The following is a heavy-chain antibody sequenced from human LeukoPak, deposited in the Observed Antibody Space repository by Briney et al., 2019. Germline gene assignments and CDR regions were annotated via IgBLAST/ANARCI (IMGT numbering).Heavy chain of an antibody. V-gene: IGHV4-31*03. CDR1: GSSISSGGYY. CDR2: IYYSGST. CDR3: ARETLYCSSTSCYGRLDP. J-gene: IGHJ5*02. D-gene: IGHD2-2*01. Sequence: SETLSLTCTVSGSSISSGGYYWSWIRQHPGKGLEWIGYIYYSGSTYYNPSLKSRFTISVYTSRKQFSLKLSSVTAADTAVYYCARETLYCSSTSCYGRLDPWGQGTLVTVSS.